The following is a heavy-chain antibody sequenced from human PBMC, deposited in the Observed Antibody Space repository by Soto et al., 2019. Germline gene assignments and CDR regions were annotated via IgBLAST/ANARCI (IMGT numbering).Heavy chain of an antibody. Sequence: SETLSFTCAVYGGSFSGYYWSWIRQPPGKGLEWIGEINHSGSTNYNPSLKSRVTISVDTSKNQFSLKLSSVTAADTAVYYCARGARITIFGVVIPGGFDYWGQGTLVTVSS. CDR3: ARGARITIFGVVIPGGFDY. V-gene: IGHV4-34*01. D-gene: IGHD3-3*01. CDR2: INHSGST. CDR1: GGSFSGYY. J-gene: IGHJ4*02.